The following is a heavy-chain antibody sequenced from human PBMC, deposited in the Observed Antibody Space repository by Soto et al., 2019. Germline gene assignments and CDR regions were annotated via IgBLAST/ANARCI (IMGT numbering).Heavy chain of an antibody. Sequence: QVQLVESGGAVVQPGRSLRLSCTASGFTFNTYRMHWVRQAPGKGLEWVAVIWFDGSSKFYLDSVKGRFTISRDNSKNTVYLQMNNVRAEDTAVYHCATPRYSGDAPAALEIWGRGTVVTVSS. CDR3: ATPRYSGDAPAALEI. CDR2: IWFDGSSK. J-gene: IGHJ3*02. V-gene: IGHV3-33*01. CDR1: GFTFNTYR. D-gene: IGHD5-12*01.